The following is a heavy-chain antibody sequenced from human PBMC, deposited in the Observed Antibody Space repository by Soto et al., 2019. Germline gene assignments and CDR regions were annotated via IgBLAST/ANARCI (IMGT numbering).Heavy chain of an antibody. Sequence: QVQLVQSGAEVTKPGSSVKVSCKASGGTFSNYAISWVRQAPGQGLEWMGGIVPIFGTTNYAQKFQGRVTISEDDSTTTAYLELSRLRSEDTAMYYCARVDAVAGISNYHGLDVWGQGPAVRVSS. J-gene: IGHJ6*02. D-gene: IGHD6-19*01. CDR3: ARVDAVAGISNYHGLDV. V-gene: IGHV1-69*12. CDR1: GGTFSNYA. CDR2: IVPIFGTT.